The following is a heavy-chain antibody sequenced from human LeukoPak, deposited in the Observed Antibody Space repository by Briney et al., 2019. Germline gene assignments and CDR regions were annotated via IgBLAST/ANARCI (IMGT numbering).Heavy chain of an antibody. CDR1: GFTFSSYA. Sequence: GGSLRLSCAASGFTFSSYAMSWVRQAPGKGLEWVSAISGSGGSTYYADSVKGRFTISRDNSKNTLYLLVNSLRAEDTAVYYCAKDRPTAKDIVVVPAAFMDYWGQGTLVTVSS. D-gene: IGHD2-2*01. V-gene: IGHV3-23*01. CDR2: ISGSGGST. J-gene: IGHJ4*02. CDR3: AKDRPTAKDIVVVPAAFMDY.